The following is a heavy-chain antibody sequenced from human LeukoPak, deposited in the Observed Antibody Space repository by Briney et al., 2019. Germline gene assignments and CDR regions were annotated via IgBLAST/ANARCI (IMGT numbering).Heavy chain of an antibody. CDR1: GGSVSSGSHY. CDR2: VYYSGST. V-gene: IGHV4-61*03. D-gene: IGHD3-3*01. J-gene: IGHJ4*02. Sequence: SETLSLTCPVSGGSVSSGSHYWSWIRQPPGKGLEWIGHVYYSGSTSYNPSLKGRVTISVDTSKNHFSLELHSVTAADTAVYYCARDLLLRFLEWPSFDYWGQGTLVTVSS. CDR3: ARDLLLRFLEWPSFDY.